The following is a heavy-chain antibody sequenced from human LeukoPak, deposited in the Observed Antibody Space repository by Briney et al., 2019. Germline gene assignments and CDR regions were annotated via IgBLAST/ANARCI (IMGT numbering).Heavy chain of an antibody. D-gene: IGHD6-6*01. J-gene: IGHJ4*01. V-gene: IGHV3-21*01. CDR2: ISSSSSYI. CDR3: ARGPYSSSSSYNY. Sequence: PGGSLRLSCAPSGFTFSSYAMSWVRQAPGKGLEWVSSISSSSSYIYYADSVKGRFTISRDNAKNSLYLQMNSLRAEDTAVYYCARGPYSSSSSYNYWGQGTLVTVSS. CDR1: GFTFSSYA.